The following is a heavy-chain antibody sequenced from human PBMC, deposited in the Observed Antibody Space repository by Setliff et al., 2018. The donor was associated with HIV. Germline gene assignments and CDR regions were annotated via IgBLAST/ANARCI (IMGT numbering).Heavy chain of an antibody. CDR1: GYTFTAYY. CDR2: INPKSGGT. V-gene: IGHV1-2*06. D-gene: IGHD6-19*01. CDR3: AKTAQWLPTGLAVYYFDY. J-gene: IGHJ4*02. Sequence: ASVKVSCKASGYTFTAYYVHWVRQAPGQGFEWMGRINPKSGGTNYAQSFQGRITLTRDTSISTAYMELTGLRADDTAVYFCAKTAQWLPTGLAVYYFDYWGQGTLVTVSS.